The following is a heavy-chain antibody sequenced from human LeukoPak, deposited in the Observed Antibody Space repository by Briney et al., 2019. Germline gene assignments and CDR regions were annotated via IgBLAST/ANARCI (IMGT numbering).Heavy chain of an antibody. Sequence: SETLSLTCTVSGDSISAYYWTWIRQPAGKGLEWIGRIHGSGTPNYNPSLKSRVTMSVDTSKNHFSLKLSSVTAADTAIYYCVSGRSVDSLFHYWGQGILVTVSS. CDR3: VSGRSVDSLFHY. CDR2: IHGSGTP. J-gene: IGHJ4*02. D-gene: IGHD4-23*01. V-gene: IGHV4-4*07. CDR1: GDSISAYY.